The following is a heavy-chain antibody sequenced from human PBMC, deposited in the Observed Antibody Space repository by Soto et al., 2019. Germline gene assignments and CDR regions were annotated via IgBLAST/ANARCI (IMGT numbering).Heavy chain of an antibody. Sequence: GGSLRLSCAASGFTFSNAWINWVRQAPGKGLEWFGRIKSKTDGGTTDFAAPGKGTFAISRDDSKDMVYLQMNSPKTEDTGIYYCTTESFSTRIVVRLDYRGHGTLVSVSP. J-gene: IGHJ4*01. V-gene: IGHV3-15*07. CDR3: TTESFSTRIVVRLDY. CDR2: IKSKTDGGTT. CDR1: GFTFSNAW. D-gene: IGHD2-15*01.